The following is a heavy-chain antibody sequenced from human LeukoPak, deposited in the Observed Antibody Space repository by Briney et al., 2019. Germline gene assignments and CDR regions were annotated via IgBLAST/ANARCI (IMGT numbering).Heavy chain of an antibody. CDR1: GFTFSSYA. D-gene: IGHD3-3*01. Sequence: PGGSLRLSCAASGFTFSSYAMSWVRQAPGKGLEWVSAISGSGGSTYYADSVKGRFTISRDNSKNTLYLQMNSLRAEDTAVYYCAKGHYDFWSGRYGFGGFGAFDIWGQGTMVTVSS. J-gene: IGHJ3*02. CDR2: ISGSGGST. CDR3: AKGHYDFWSGRYGFGGFGAFDI. V-gene: IGHV3-23*01.